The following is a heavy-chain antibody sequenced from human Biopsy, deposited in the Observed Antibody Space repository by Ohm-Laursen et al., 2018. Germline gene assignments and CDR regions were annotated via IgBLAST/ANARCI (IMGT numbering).Heavy chain of an antibody. CDR1: GFSFSSYG. Sequence: SLRLSCAAFGFSFSSYGMHWVHQKQKKGLEWVAVISDDGRNKYYIDSVRGRFTISRDNSKNTLYLQMNNLRAEDTAVFYCAKDLRNNNWGVENWGQGTLVTVSS. CDR2: ISDDGRNK. D-gene: IGHD7-27*01. CDR3: AKDLRNNNWGVEN. V-gene: IGHV3-30*18. J-gene: IGHJ4*02.